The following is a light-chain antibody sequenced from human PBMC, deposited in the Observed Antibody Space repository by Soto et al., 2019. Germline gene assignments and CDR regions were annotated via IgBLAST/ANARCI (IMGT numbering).Light chain of an antibody. CDR1: NVGNKA. CDR3: GSYTSATTWV. V-gene: IGLV1-36*01. Sequence: QPVLTQPPSVSEAPGQRVTISCSGSNVGNKAVNWYQQLPGKAPKLLLYYDDMLSSGVSDRFSGSKSGTSASLAISGLQNDDDGDYYCGSYTSATTWVFGGGTKLTVL. CDR2: YDD. J-gene: IGLJ3*02.